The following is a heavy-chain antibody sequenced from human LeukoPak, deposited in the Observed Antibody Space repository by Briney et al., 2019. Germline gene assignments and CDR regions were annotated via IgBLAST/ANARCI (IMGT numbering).Heavy chain of an antibody. D-gene: IGHD4-23*01. V-gene: IGHV3-9*01. CDR3: AKAEGFFGGYYDH. CDR2: ISWNSGSI. Sequence: GGSLRLSCAASGFTFDDYAMHWVRQAPGEGLEWVSGISWNSGSIDYADSVKGRFTISRDNAKNSLYLQMNSLRAEDTAFYYCAKAEGFFGGYYDHWGQGTLVTVSS. CDR1: GFTFDDYA. J-gene: IGHJ4*02.